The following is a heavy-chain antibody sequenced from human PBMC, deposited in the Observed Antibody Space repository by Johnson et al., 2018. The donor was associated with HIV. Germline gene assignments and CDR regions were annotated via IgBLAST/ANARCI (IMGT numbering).Heavy chain of an antibody. Sequence: QVQLVESGGGVVQPGRSLRLSCAASGFTFSSYAMHWVRQAPCKGLEWVAVISYDGSNKYYADSVKGRFTISRDNSKNTLYLQMNSLRAEDTAVYYCAREPGYSSGPDAFDLWGQGTMVTVSS. CDR2: ISYDGSNK. J-gene: IGHJ3*01. CDR1: GFTFSSYA. V-gene: IGHV3-30*04. D-gene: IGHD6-19*01. CDR3: AREPGYSSGPDAFDL.